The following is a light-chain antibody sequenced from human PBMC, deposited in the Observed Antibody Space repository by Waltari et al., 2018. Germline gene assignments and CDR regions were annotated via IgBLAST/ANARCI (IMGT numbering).Light chain of an antibody. CDR3: MQALQSPLT. CDR2: LGS. Sequence: DIVMTQSPLSLPVTPGEPASISCKSSRSLLHSSGYNYVDWYLQKPGQSPQLLISLGSNRAAGVPDRFSGSGSVTEFTLKISRVEAEDVGVYYCMQALQSPLTFGGGTKVEIK. CDR1: RSLLHSSGYNY. J-gene: IGKJ4*01. V-gene: IGKV2-28*01.